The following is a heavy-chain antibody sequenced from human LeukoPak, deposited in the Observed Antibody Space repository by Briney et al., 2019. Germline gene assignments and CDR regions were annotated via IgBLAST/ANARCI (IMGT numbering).Heavy chain of an antibody. J-gene: IGHJ4*02. D-gene: IGHD4-17*01. V-gene: IGHV3-21*01. Sequence: GGSLRLSCAASGFTFSSYSMNWVRQAPGKGLEWVSSISSSSSYIYYADSVKGRFTISRDNAKNSLYLQMNSLRAEDTAVYYCVREDRGDYGDSSLDYWGQGTLVTVSS. CDR1: GFTFSSYS. CDR2: ISSSSSYI. CDR3: VREDRGDYGDSSLDY.